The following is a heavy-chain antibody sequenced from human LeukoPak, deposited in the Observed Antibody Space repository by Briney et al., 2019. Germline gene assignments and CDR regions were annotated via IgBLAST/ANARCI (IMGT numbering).Heavy chain of an antibody. J-gene: IGHJ6*03. CDR3: ERELISAPYYYYYMDV. CDR2: IYYSGST. CDR1: GGSISSYY. Sequence: SETLSLTCTVSGGSISSYYWSWIRQPPGKGLEWIGYIYYSGSTNYNPSLKSRVTISVDTSKNQFSLKLSSLTAADTAVYYCERELISAPYYYYYMDVWGKGTTVTVSS. D-gene: IGHD6-19*01. V-gene: IGHV4-59*01.